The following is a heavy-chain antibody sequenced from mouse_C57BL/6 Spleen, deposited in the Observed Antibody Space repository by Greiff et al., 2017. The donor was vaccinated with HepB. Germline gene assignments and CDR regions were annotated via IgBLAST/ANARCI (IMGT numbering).Heavy chain of an antibody. J-gene: IGHJ3*01. CDR2: IDPSDSET. Sequence: QVQLQQPGAELVRPGSSVKLSCKASGYTFTSYWMHWVKQRPIQGLEWIGNIDPSDSETHYNQKFKDKATLTVDKSSSTAYMQLSSLTSEDSAVYYWAREKLGDGYNQGAWFAYWGQGTLVTVSA. D-gene: IGHD2-3*01. V-gene: IGHV1-52*01. CDR3: AREKLGDGYNQGAWFAY. CDR1: GYTFTSYW.